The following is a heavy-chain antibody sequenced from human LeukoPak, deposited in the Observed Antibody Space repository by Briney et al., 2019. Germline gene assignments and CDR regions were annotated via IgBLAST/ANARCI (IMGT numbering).Heavy chain of an antibody. D-gene: IGHD2-15*01. CDR3: ARRVVAALRDAFDI. J-gene: IGHJ3*02. V-gene: IGHV4-39*01. Sequence: SETLSLTCTVSGVSISSSPYYWGWIRQPPGKGLEWIGSVYNNGGTYYNPSLRSRVTISVGTSKNHFSLKLNSVTAADTAVYYCARRVVAALRDAFDIWGQGTMVTVSS. CDR2: VYNNGGT. CDR1: GVSISSSPYY.